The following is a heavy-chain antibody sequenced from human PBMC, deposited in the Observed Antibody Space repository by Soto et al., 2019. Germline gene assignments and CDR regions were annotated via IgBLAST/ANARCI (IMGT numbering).Heavy chain of an antibody. J-gene: IGHJ6*03. D-gene: IGHD2-2*01. Sequence: SETLSLTCAVYGGSFSGYYWSWIRQPPGKGLEWIGEINHSGSTNYNPSLKSRVTISVDTSKNQFSLKLSSMTAADTAVYYCARDDIVVVPAALGANYYYYMDVWGKGTTVTVSS. CDR2: INHSGST. V-gene: IGHV4-34*01. CDR3: ARDDIVVVPAALGANYYYYMDV. CDR1: GGSFSGYY.